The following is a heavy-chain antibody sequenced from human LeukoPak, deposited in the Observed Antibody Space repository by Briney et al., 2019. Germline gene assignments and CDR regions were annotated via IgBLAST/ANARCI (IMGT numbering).Heavy chain of an antibody. CDR3: ARVPAVGLRFDY. V-gene: IGHV4-59*01. CDR1: GGSFSSYY. Sequence: SETLSLTCAVYGGSFSSYYWSWIRQPPGKGLEWIGYIYYSGSTNYNPSLKSRVTISVDTSKNQFSLKLSSVTAADTAVYCCARVPAVGLRFDYWGQGTLVTVSS. J-gene: IGHJ4*02. D-gene: IGHD1-14*01. CDR2: IYYSGST.